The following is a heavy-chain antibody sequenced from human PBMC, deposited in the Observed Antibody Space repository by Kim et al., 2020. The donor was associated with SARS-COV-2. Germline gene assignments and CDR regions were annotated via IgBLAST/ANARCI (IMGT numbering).Heavy chain of an antibody. CDR2: IYYSGST. J-gene: IGHJ3*02. D-gene: IGHD2-8*01. Sequence: SETLSLTCTVSGGSISSSSYYWGWIRQPPGKGLEWIGSIYYSGSTYYNPSLKSRVTISVDTSKNQFSLKLSSVTAADTAVYYCARFLIVLMGFDIWGQGTMVTVSS. CDR3: ARFLIVLMGFDI. V-gene: IGHV4-39*01. CDR1: GGSISSSSYY.